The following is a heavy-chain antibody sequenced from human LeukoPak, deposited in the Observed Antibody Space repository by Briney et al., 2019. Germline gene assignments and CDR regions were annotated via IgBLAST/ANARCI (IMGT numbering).Heavy chain of an antibody. J-gene: IGHJ4*02. CDR3: ARDATYSEGATYYDRLDY. D-gene: IGHD3-22*01. V-gene: IGHV3-7*01. CDR2: INRDGTTK. Sequence: GGSLTLSCAASGFTFSSYWMTWVRQAPGKGLAWVANINRDGTTKNYVDSVQGRFTISRDNAQSSLYLQMSSLRAEDTAVYFCARDATYSEGATYYDRLDYWGQGAQVTVSS. CDR1: GFTFSSYW.